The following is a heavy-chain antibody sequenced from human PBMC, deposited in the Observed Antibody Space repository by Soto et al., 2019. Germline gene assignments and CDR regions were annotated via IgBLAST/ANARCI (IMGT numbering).Heavy chain of an antibody. Sequence: SETLSLTCTVSGGSISSYYWSWIRQPPGKGLEWIGYIYYSGSTNYNPSLKSRVTISVDTSKNQFSLKLSSVTAADTAVYYCARDLWAVTTLSEAYYMDVWGKGTTVTVAS. CDR3: ARDLWAVTTLSEAYYMDV. J-gene: IGHJ6*03. CDR1: GGSISSYY. D-gene: IGHD4-4*01. V-gene: IGHV4-59*01. CDR2: IYYSGST.